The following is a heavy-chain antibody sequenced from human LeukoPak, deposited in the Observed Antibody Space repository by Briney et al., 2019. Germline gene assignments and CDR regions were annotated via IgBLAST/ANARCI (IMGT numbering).Heavy chain of an antibody. Sequence: ASVKVSCKASGYTFTSYYIHWVRQAPGQGLEWMGMIYPRDGSTSYAQKFQGRVTVTRDTSTSTAHMEPSGLRSEDTAVYYCARDQEGFDYWGQGTLVTVSS. CDR2: IYPRDGST. CDR1: GYTFTSYY. CDR3: ARDQEGFDY. J-gene: IGHJ4*02. V-gene: IGHV1-46*01.